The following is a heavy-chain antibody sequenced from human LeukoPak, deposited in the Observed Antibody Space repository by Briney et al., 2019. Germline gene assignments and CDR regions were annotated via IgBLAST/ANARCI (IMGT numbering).Heavy chain of an antibody. Sequence: GGSLRLSCAASGFTVSSNYMSWVRQAPGKGLEWVLVIYAGGSTYYADSVKGRFTISRDNPKNTLYLQMNSLRAEDTAVYYCARGEHDAFDIWGQGTMVTVSS. V-gene: IGHV3-66*01. J-gene: IGHJ3*02. CDR1: GFTVSSNY. D-gene: IGHD1/OR15-1a*01. CDR3: ARGEHDAFDI. CDR2: IYAGGST.